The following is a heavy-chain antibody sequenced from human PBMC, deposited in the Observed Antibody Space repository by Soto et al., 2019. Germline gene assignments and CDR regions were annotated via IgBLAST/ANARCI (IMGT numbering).Heavy chain of an antibody. V-gene: IGHV3-30-3*01. Sequence: PGGSLRLSCAASGFTFSSYAMHWVRQAPGKGLEWVAVISYDGSNKYYADSVKGRFTISRDNSKNTLYLQMNSLRAEDTAVYYCARWGNNKKLDYWGQGTQVTVSS. J-gene: IGHJ4*02. D-gene: IGHD3-16*01. CDR1: GFTFSSYA. CDR3: ARWGNNKKLDY. CDR2: ISYDGSNK.